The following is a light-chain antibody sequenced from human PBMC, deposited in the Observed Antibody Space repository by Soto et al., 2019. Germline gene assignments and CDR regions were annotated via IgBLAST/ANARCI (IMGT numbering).Light chain of an antibody. CDR3: YQRSNWPPT. CDR1: QSVSSF. J-gene: IGKJ4*01. CDR2: DAS. Sequence: EIVLTKSPATLSLSPGERATLSCRASQSVSSFLAWYQQKPGQAPRLLIYDASNRATGIPAKFSGSGSGTDFTLTISSLEPEDFAVYYCYQRSNWPPTFGGGTKVDIK. V-gene: IGKV3-11*01.